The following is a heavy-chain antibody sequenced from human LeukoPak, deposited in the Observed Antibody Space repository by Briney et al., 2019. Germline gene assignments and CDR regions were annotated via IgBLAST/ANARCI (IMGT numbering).Heavy chain of an antibody. CDR3: AKEGYANSWYRFDY. J-gene: IGHJ4*02. CDR1: GFTFSSYA. Sequence: GGSLRLSCAASGFTFSSYAMSWVRQAPGKGLEWVSAISGSGGSTYYADSVKGRFNISRDNSKNMVYLQMNRLRAEDTAVYHCAKEGYANSWYRFDYWGQGTLVTVSS. CDR2: ISGSGGST. D-gene: IGHD6-13*01. V-gene: IGHV3-23*01.